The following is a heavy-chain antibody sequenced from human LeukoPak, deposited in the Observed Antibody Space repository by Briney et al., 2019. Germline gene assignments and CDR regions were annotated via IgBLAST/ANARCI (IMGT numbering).Heavy chain of an antibody. V-gene: IGHV1-18*01. Sequence: ASVKVSCKASGYTFTSYGISWVRQAPGQGLEWMGWISGYNGNTNYAQKLQGRVTMTTDTSTSTVYMELRSLRSDDTAVYYCAREQDEYSSSSGPDYWGQGTLVTLSS. CDR2: ISGYNGNT. CDR3: AREQDEYSSSSGPDY. D-gene: IGHD6-6*01. J-gene: IGHJ4*02. CDR1: GYTFTSYG.